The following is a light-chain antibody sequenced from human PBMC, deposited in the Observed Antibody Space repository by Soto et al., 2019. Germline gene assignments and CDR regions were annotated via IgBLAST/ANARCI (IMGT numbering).Light chain of an antibody. CDR2: AAS. CDR3: QQYYSYPRT. J-gene: IGKJ1*01. CDR1: QGISSY. Sequence: AIRMTQSPSSFSASTGDRVTITCRASQGISSYLAWYQQKSGKAPKLLIYAASTLQSGVPSRFSGSGSGTDFTLTLSCLQSEDFATYYCQQYYSYPRTFGQGTKVEIK. V-gene: IGKV1-8*01.